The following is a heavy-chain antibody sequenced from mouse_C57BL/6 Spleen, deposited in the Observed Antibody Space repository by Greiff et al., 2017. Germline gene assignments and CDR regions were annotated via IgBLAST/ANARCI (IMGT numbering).Heavy chain of an antibody. V-gene: IGHV1-19*01. Sequence: EVQLQQSGPVLVKPGASVKMSCKASGYTFTDYYMNWVKQSHGKSLEWIGVINPYNGGTSYNQKFKGKATLTVDKSSSTAYMELNSLTSEDSAVYYCAYDYDDYAMDYWGQGTSVTVSS. D-gene: IGHD2-4*01. J-gene: IGHJ4*01. CDR3: AYDYDDYAMDY. CDR1: GYTFTDYY. CDR2: INPYNGGT.